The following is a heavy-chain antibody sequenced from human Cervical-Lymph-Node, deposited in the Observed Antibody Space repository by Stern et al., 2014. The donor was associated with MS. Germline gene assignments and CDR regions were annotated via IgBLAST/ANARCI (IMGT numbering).Heavy chain of an antibody. V-gene: IGHV3-9*01. D-gene: IGHD2-2*01. CDR1: GFAFDDYA. CDR3: AKAHTSSAFGNRFDS. J-gene: IGHJ5*01. CDR2: INWNSADV. Sequence: EVQLVESGGGLVQPGRSLRVSCAASGFAFDDYAMHWVRQVPGKGLEWVSSINWNSADVGYADSVRGRFTISRDNAKNSLYLQMNSLRTDDTAFYYCAKAHTSSAFGNRFDSWGLGTLVTVSS.